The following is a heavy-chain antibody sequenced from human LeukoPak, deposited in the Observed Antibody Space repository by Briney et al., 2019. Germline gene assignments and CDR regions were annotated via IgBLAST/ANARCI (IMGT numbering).Heavy chain of an antibody. CDR2: IHYSGTT. Sequence: PSQTLSLTCTVSGGSISSGAYYWSWIRQHPGKGLERIGYIHYSGTTYYNPSLKSRVTISVDTSKNQFSLKLSSVTAADTAVYYCVRFRDTADNWGQGTLVTVSS. CDR1: GGSISSGAYY. CDR3: VRFRDTADN. J-gene: IGHJ4*02. D-gene: IGHD5-18*01. V-gene: IGHV4-31*03.